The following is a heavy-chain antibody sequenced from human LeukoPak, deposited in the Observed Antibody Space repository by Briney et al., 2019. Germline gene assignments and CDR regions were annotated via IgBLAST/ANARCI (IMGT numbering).Heavy chain of an antibody. Sequence: GGSLRLSCAASEFTFSSYSMNWVRQAPGKGLEWVSSISSSSSYIYYADSVKGRFTISRDNAKNSLSLQMNSLRAEDTAVYYCARAHYYDSSGLDFWGQGTLVTVSS. CDR2: ISSSSSYI. D-gene: IGHD3-22*01. CDR3: ARAHYYDSSGLDF. J-gene: IGHJ4*02. CDR1: EFTFSSYS. V-gene: IGHV3-21*01.